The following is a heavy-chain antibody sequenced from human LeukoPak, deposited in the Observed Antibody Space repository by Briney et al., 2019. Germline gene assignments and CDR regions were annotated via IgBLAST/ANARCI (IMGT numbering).Heavy chain of an antibody. CDR3: AREHYFYHMDA. Sequence: GGSLRLSCAASGFTFSSYSMNWVRQAPGKGLEWVSSISSSSSYIYYADSVKGRFTISRDNAENSLYLQMNSLRAEDTAVYYCAREHYFYHMDAWGEGTTVTVSS. V-gene: IGHV3-21*01. CDR1: GFTFSSYS. CDR2: ISSSSSYI. J-gene: IGHJ6*03.